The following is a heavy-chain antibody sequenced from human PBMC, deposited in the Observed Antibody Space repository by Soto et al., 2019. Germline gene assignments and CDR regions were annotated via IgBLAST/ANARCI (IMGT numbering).Heavy chain of an antibody. CDR1: GFTFSSYA. V-gene: IGHV3-30-3*01. Sequence: GGSLRLSCAAPGFTFSSYAMHWVRQAPGKGLEWVAVISYDGSNKYYADSVKGRFTISRDNSKNTLYLQMNSLRAEDTAVYYCAGGATPPGDAAVAENGMDVWGQGTTVTVSS. CDR3: AGGATPPGDAAVAENGMDV. D-gene: IGHD6-19*01. CDR2: ISYDGSNK. J-gene: IGHJ6*02.